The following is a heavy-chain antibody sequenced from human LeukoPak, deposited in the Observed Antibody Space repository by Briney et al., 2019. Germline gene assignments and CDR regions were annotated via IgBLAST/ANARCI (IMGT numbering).Heavy chain of an antibody. CDR1: GFTFSSYA. Sequence: PGGSLRLSCAASGFTFSSYAMNWVRQAPGKGLEWVSYISSNGSTIYYAVSVKGRFTISRDNAKNSLYLQMNSLRAEDTAVYYCARDAAMAGFDYWGQGTLVIVFS. CDR2: ISSNGSTI. D-gene: IGHD5-18*01. V-gene: IGHV3-48*03. J-gene: IGHJ4*02. CDR3: ARDAAMAGFDY.